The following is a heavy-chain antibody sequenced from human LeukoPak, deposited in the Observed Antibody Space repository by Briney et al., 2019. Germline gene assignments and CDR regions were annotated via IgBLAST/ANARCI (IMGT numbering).Heavy chain of an antibody. D-gene: IGHD2-2*02. V-gene: IGHV3-21*01. CDR1: GFAITDHH. Sequence: GGSLRLSCAASGFAITDHHMDWVRQAPGKGLEWVSSISSSSSYIYYADSVKGRFTISRDNAKNSLYLQMNSLRAEDTAVYYCARGGRGYCSSTSCYTNYYYYMDVWGKGTTVTVSS. CDR3: ARGGRGYCSSTSCYTNYYYYMDV. J-gene: IGHJ6*03. CDR2: ISSSSSYI.